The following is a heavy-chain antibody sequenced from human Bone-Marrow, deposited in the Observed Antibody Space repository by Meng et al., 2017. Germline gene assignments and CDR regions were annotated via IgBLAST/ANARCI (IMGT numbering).Heavy chain of an antibody. D-gene: IGHD2/OR15-2a*01. CDR1: SDSITSGGYY. Sequence: QAEPRESGPGLVKPSQTLSLACPVSSDSITSGGYYWTWIRQHPGKGLEWIGYNYYSGSTSYNPSLKNRLSISIDTSKNQFSLKLSSVTAADTAMYYCASGLWINAFDTWGQGTVVTVSS. CDR3: ASGLWINAFDT. CDR2: NYYSGST. J-gene: IGHJ3*02. V-gene: IGHV4-31*03.